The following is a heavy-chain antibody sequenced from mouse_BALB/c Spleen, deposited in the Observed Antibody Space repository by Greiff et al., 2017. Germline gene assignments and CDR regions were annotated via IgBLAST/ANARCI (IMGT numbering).Heavy chain of an antibody. Sequence: VMLVESGPGLVAPSQSLSITCTVSGFSLTSYGVHWVRQPPGKGLEWLGVIWAGGSTNYNSALMSRLSISKDNSKSQVFLKMNSLQTDDTAMYYCARDTVPGAWFAYWGQGTLVTVSA. V-gene: IGHV2-9*02. CDR1: GFSLTSYG. CDR3: ARDTVPGAWFAY. CDR2: IWAGGST. J-gene: IGHJ3*01. D-gene: IGHD1-1*01.